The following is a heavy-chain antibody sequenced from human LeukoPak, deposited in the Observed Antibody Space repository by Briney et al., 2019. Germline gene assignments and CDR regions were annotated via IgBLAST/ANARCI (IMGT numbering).Heavy chain of an antibody. D-gene: IGHD1/OR15-1a*01. CDR3: ARGRTLDY. CDR2: VNHSGST. CDR1: GGSFSGYY. J-gene: IGHJ4*02. Sequence: PSETLSLTCAVYGGSFSGYYWSWIPNPPGKGLEWIGEVNHSGSTNYNPSLKSRVTISVDTSKNQFSLKLSSVTAADTAVYYCARGRTLDYWGQGTLVTVSS. V-gene: IGHV4-34*01.